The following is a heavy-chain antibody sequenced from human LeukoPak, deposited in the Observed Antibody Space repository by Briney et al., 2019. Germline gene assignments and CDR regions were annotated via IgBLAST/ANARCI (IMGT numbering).Heavy chain of an antibody. CDR1: GFTFSSYS. CDR2: ISSSSSYI. CDR3: ARASHVDTARVGY. D-gene: IGHD5-18*01. J-gene: IGHJ4*02. Sequence: PGGSLRLSCAASGFTFSSYSMNWVRQAPGKGLEWVSSISSSSSYIYYADSVKGRFTISRANAKNSLYLQMNSLRAEDTAVYYCARASHVDTARVGYWGQGTLVTVSS. V-gene: IGHV3-21*01.